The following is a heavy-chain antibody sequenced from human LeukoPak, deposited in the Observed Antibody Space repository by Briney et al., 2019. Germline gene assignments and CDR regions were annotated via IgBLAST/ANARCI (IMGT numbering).Heavy chain of an antibody. J-gene: IGHJ1*01. CDR1: GFTFSSYA. V-gene: IGHV3-64*01. CDR2: ISSNGGST. D-gene: IGHD2-15*01. Sequence: PGGSLRLSCAASGFTFSSYAMHWVRQAPGKGLEYVSTISSNGGSTYYANSVKGRFTISRDNSKNTLYLQMNSLRAEDTAVYYCAKLEAGREYFQHWGQGTLVTVSS. CDR3: AKLEAGREYFQH.